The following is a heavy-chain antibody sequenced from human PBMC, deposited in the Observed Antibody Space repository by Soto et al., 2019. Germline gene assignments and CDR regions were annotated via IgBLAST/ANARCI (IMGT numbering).Heavy chain of an antibody. J-gene: IGHJ3*02. Sequence: QVQLVESGGGVVQPGRSLRLSCAASGFTFSSYGMHWVRQAPGKGLEWVAVISYDGSNKYYADSVKGRFTISRDNSKNTLYLQMNSLRAEDTAVYYCAKVQRVGCSGGSCYHDVDAFDIWGQGTMVTVSS. V-gene: IGHV3-30*18. CDR3: AKVQRVGCSGGSCYHDVDAFDI. D-gene: IGHD2-15*01. CDR1: GFTFSSYG. CDR2: ISYDGSNK.